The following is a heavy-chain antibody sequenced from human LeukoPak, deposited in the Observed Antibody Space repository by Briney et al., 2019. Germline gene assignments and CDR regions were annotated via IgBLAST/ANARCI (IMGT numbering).Heavy chain of an antibody. CDR2: INPNSGGT. Sequence: ASVKVSCKASGYTFTGYYMHWVRQAPGQGLGLMGWINPNSGGTNYAQKFQGRVTMTRDTSISTAYMELSRLRSDDTAVYYCARRPGIAAAGSAFDIWGQGTMVTVSS. CDR1: GYTFTGYY. D-gene: IGHD6-13*01. V-gene: IGHV1-2*02. J-gene: IGHJ3*02. CDR3: ARRPGIAAAGSAFDI.